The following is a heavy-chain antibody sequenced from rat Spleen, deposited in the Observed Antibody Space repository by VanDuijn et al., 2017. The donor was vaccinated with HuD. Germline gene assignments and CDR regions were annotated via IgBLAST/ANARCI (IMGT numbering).Heavy chain of an antibody. CDR3: ARHGGLRSWFAY. J-gene: IGHJ3*01. CDR2: ITNTGDPT. D-gene: IGHD1-11*01. V-gene: IGHV5-31*01. Sequence: EVQLVESGGGLVQPGRSLKLSCVASGFTFNNYWMTWIRQAPGKGLEWVASITNTGDPTYYPDSVKGRFTISRDDAKNTQYLQMDSLRSEDTATYYCARHGGLRSWFAYWGQGTLVIVSS. CDR1: GFTFNNYW.